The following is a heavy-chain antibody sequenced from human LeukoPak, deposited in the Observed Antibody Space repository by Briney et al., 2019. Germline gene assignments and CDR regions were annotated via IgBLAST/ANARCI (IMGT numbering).Heavy chain of an antibody. Sequence: ASVKVSCKASGGTFSSYAISWVRQAPGQGLEWMGRVIPILGIANYAQKFQGRVTITADKSTSTAYMELSSLRSEDTAVYYCATRNWNDDGFDYWGQGTLVTVSS. CDR2: VIPILGIA. J-gene: IGHJ4*02. V-gene: IGHV1-69*04. CDR1: GGTFSSYA. CDR3: ATRNWNDDGFDY. D-gene: IGHD1-1*01.